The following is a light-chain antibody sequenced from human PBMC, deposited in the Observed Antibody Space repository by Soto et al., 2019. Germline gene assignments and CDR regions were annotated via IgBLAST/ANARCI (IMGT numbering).Light chain of an antibody. Sequence: EIVMTQSPATLSVSPGERATLSFRASQIISSSLAWYQQKPGQAPRLLIYGASTRATGIPARFSGSGSGTEFTLTISSLQSEDFAVYYCQQYINGPTYTFGQGTKLEIK. CDR1: QIISSS. V-gene: IGKV3-15*01. J-gene: IGKJ2*01. CDR3: QQYINGPTYT. CDR2: GAS.